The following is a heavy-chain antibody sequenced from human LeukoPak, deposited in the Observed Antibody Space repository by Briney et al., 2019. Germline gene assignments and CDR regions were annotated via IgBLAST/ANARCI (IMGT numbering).Heavy chain of an antibody. CDR2: VYYSGST. D-gene: IGHD3-22*01. V-gene: IGHV4-59*01. CDR3: ARADYYYGTSGYYWFDP. J-gene: IGHJ5*02. Sequence: PSETLSLTCTVSGGSISSYYWSWIRQPPGKGLEWIGYVYYSGSTNYNPSLKRRGTISVDTSKNQLSLKLSSVTAADTAVSYCARADYYYGTSGYYWFDPWGQGTLVTVSS. CDR1: GGSISSYY.